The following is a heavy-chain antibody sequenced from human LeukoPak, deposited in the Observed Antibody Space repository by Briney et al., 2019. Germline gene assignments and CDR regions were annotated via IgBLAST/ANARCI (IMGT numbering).Heavy chain of an antibody. D-gene: IGHD6-13*01. CDR3: ARDPAAGPNYYYYMDV. CDR1: GYTFTSCY. Sequence: GASVKVSCKASGYTFTSCYMHWVRQAPGQGLEWMGIINPSGGSTSYAQKFQGRVTMTRDMSTSTVYMELSSLRSEDTAVYYCARDPAAGPNYYYYMDVWGKGTTVTVSS. J-gene: IGHJ6*03. V-gene: IGHV1-46*01. CDR2: INPSGGST.